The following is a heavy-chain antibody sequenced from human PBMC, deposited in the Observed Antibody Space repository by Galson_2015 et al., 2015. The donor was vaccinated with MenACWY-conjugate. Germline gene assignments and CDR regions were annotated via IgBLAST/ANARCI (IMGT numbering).Heavy chain of an antibody. CDR3: AKDVYMDV. J-gene: IGHJ6*03. CDR2: ISDSGAAT. V-gene: IGHV3-23*01. Sequence: SLRLSCAVSGFTFRQYAMSWVRQAPGTGLEWVAIISDSGAATHYIDSVKGRFTISRDNSKNTLYLQMSMLRAEDTALYYCAKDVYMDVWGKGTTVSVSS. CDR1: GFTFRQYA.